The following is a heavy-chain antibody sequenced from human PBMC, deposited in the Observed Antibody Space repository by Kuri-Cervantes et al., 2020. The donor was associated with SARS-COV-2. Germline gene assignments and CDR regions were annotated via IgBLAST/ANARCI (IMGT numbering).Heavy chain of an antibody. J-gene: IGHJ4*02. CDR3: AKDRVGVQDF. V-gene: IGHV3-30*18. Sequence: GESLKISCAASGFNFSRTDIHWVRQAPGKGLEWVAVISHDGKNKKCTASGKGRFTISRDNSQNTLYLHMKSLRSEDTAIYYCAKDRVGVQDFWGQGTLVTVSS. D-gene: IGHD2-21*01. CDR2: ISHDGKNK. CDR1: GFNFSRTD.